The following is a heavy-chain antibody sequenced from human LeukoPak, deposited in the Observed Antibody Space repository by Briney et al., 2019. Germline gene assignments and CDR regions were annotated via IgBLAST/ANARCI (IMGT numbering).Heavy chain of an antibody. CDR1: GFTFSSYS. D-gene: IGHD5-12*01. Sequence: GGSLRLSCAASGFTFSSYSMNWVRQAPGKGLEWVPSISSSSSYIYYADSVKGRFTISRDNAKNSLYLQMNSLRAEDTAVYYCARDPGGGYVFGYYYYGMDVWGQGTTVTVSS. CDR2: ISSSSSYI. V-gene: IGHV3-21*01. J-gene: IGHJ6*02. CDR3: ARDPGGGYVFGYYYYGMDV.